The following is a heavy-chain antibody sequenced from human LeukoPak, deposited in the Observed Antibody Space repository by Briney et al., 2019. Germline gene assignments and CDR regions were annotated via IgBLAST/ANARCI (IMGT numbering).Heavy chain of an antibody. J-gene: IGHJ4*02. Sequence: GGSLRLSCAASGFTFSSYSMNWVRQAPGKGLEWVSSISSSNYYIYYAGSVKGRFTISRDNAKNSLYLQMNSLRAEDTAVYYCARGVTNYYDSSGYYYYFDYWGQGTLVTVSS. CDR2: ISSSNYYI. V-gene: IGHV3-21*01. CDR1: GFTFSSYS. CDR3: ARGVTNYYDSSGYYYYFDY. D-gene: IGHD3-22*01.